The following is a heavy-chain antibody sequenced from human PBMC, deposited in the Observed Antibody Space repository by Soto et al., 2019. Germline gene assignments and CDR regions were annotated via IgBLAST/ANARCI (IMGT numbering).Heavy chain of an antibody. Sequence: PSETLSLTCTVSGGSISSYYWSWIRQPPGKGLEWIGYIYYSGSTNYNPSLKSRVTISVDTSKNQFSLKLSSVTAADTAVYYCARHAAGYSSGKKPDYWGQGTQVTVSS. D-gene: IGHD6-19*01. J-gene: IGHJ4*02. CDR1: GGSISSYY. V-gene: IGHV4-59*01. CDR2: IYYSGST. CDR3: ARHAAGYSSGKKPDY.